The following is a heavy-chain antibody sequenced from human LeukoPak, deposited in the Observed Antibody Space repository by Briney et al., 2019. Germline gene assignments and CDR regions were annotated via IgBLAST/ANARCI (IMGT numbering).Heavy chain of an antibody. J-gene: IGHJ5*02. Sequence: SETLSLTCAVYGGSFSGYYWSWIRQPPGKGLEWIGEINHSGSTNYNPSLKSRVTISVDTSKNQFSLKLSSVTAADTAVYYCARQHSAHPSWFDPWGQGTLVTVPS. CDR1: GGSFSGYY. CDR3: ARQHSAHPSWFDP. V-gene: IGHV4-34*01. CDR2: INHSGST. D-gene: IGHD2-21*01.